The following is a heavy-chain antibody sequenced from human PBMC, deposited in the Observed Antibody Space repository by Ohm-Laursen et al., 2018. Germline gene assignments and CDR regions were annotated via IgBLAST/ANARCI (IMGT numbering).Heavy chain of an antibody. CDR2: ISGSGSRT. CDR3: AKVYYCSGGSCYSWELTNGFDI. Sequence: SLRLSCAASGFTFEDYGMHWVRQAPGKGLEWVSGISGSGSRTYYADSVKGRFTISRDNSKNTVHLQMNSLRAEDTAVYYCAKVYYCSGGSCYSWELTNGFDIWGQGTMVTVSS. CDR1: GFTFEDYG. D-gene: IGHD2-15*01. J-gene: IGHJ3*02. V-gene: IGHV3-23*01.